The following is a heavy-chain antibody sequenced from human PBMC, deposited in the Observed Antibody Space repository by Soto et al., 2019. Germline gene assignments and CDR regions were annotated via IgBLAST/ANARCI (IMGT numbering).Heavy chain of an antibody. CDR2: VNPDSGGT. Sequence: QVQLVQSGAEVKKPGASVKVSCKASGYTFSGYYMHWVRQAPGQGLEWMGWVNPDSGGTYYAQKFQGGVTLTRDTSITTAYMELSRLRSDDTGVYYCTRRDSSGYYASDYWGQGTLVTVSS. V-gene: IGHV1-2*02. D-gene: IGHD3-22*01. CDR1: GYTFSGYY. CDR3: TRRDSSGYYASDY. J-gene: IGHJ4*02.